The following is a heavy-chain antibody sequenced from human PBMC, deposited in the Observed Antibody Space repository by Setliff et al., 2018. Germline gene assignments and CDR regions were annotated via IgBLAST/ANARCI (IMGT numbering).Heavy chain of an antibody. Sequence: GGSLRLSCAASGFTFSTAWMNWVRQAPGKGLEWVGRIKGKNDGLATDYAAPVKGRFTISRDDSKNTLYLQMNSLRAEDTAVYYCARTSTVTRNPLFDYWGQGTLVTVSS. CDR2: IKGKNDGLAT. J-gene: IGHJ4*02. V-gene: IGHV3-15*07. CDR1: GFTFSTAW. CDR3: ARTSTVTRNPLFDY. D-gene: IGHD4-17*01.